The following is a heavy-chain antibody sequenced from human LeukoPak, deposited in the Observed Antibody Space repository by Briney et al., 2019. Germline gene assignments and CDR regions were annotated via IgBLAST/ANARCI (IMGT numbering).Heavy chain of an antibody. CDR2: INPSGGST. CDR3: ARDRDRYSSSWYVGYYFDY. Sequence: GASVKVSCKASGYTFTSFDINWVRQAPGQGLEWMGIINPSGGSTSYAQKFQGRVTMTRDTSTSTVYMELSSLRSEDTAVYYCARDRDRYSSSWYVGYYFDYWGQGTLVTVSS. D-gene: IGHD6-13*01. J-gene: IGHJ4*02. CDR1: GYTFTSFD. V-gene: IGHV1-46*01.